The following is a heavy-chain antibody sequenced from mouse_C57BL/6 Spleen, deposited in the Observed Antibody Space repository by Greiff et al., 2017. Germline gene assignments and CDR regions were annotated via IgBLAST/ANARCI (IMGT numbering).Heavy chain of an antibody. CDR1: GFTFSSYT. CDR2: LSGGGGNT. J-gene: IGHJ1*03. D-gene: IGHD1-1*01. V-gene: IGHV5-9*01. Sequence: EVQRVESGGGLVKPGGSLKLSCAASGFTFSSYTMSWVRQTPEKRLEWVATLSGGGGNTYYPDSVKGRFTISRDNAKNTLYLQMSSLRSEDTALYYCARRGGSSLYWYFDVWGTGTTVTVSS. CDR3: ARRGGSSLYWYFDV.